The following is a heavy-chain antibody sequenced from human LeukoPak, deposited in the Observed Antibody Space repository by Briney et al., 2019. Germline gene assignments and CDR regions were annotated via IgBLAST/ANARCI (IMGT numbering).Heavy chain of an antibody. CDR1: GYTVTSYG. CDR2: ISSYNGNT. V-gene: IGHV1-18*01. D-gene: IGHD5-18*01. CDR3: ATALDTARHY. J-gene: IGHJ4*02. Sequence: ASVKVSCKASGYTVTSYGISWVRESPGQGVEWMGWISSYNGNTNYAQKLQGRVNMSTDTATGTAYMELRSLRSDDTAVYYCATALDTARHYWGQGTLVSVSS.